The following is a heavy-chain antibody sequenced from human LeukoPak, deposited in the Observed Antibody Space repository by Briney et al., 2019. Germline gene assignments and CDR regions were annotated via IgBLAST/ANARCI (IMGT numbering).Heavy chain of an antibody. CDR2: ITSSSSYI. J-gene: IGHJ4*02. Sequence: GGSLRLSCAASGFTFSSYSMNWVRQAPGKGLERVSSITSSSSYIYYADSVKGRFTISRDNAKNSLYLQMNSLRVDDTAVYFCARGLQFDWSQYKSGEYEFDFWGQGTLVTVSS. CDR1: GFTFSSYS. V-gene: IGHV3-21*01. D-gene: IGHD3-9*01. CDR3: ARGLQFDWSQYKSGEYEFDF.